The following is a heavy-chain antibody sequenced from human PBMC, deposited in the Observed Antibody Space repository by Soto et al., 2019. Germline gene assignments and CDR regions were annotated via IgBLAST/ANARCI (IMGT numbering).Heavy chain of an antibody. CDR2: INTYNGNT. J-gene: IGHJ4*02. D-gene: IGHD4-17*01. CDR3: ARFLTVTTEDDY. Sequence: QVQLVQSGAEVKKPGASVKVSCKASGYTFINYGISWARQASGQGLEWMGWINTYNGNTNYAQKVQGRVTMTTDTSTRTAYMELRSLTSDDTAVYHCARFLTVTTEDDYWGQGTLVTVSS. CDR1: GYTFINYG. V-gene: IGHV1-18*01.